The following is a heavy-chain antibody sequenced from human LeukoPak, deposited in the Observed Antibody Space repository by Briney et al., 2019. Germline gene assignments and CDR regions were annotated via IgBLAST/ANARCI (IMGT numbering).Heavy chain of an antibody. J-gene: IGHJ4*02. V-gene: IGHV3-23*01. Sequence: PGGPLRLSCAVSGFTFSNYWMSWVRQAPGKGLEWVSGISGSGGSTYYADSVKGRFTISRDNSKNTLHLQMNSLRAEDTAIYYCAKTSRVNSAYDSPFDYWGQGTLVTVSS. CDR3: AKTSRVNSAYDSPFDY. CDR1: GFTFSNYW. D-gene: IGHD5-12*01. CDR2: ISGSGGST.